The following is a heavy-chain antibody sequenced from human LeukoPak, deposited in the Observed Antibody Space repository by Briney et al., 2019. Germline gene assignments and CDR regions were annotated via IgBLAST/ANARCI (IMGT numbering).Heavy chain of an antibody. J-gene: IGHJ4*02. CDR1: GYTFTSYG. CDR2: INPNSGGT. V-gene: IGHV1-2*02. CDR3: ARVYPRTGANFDY. Sequence: ASVKVSCKASGYTFTSYGISWVRQAPGQGLEWMGWINPNSGGTNYAQKFQGRVTMTRDTSISTAYMELSRLRSDDTAVYYCARVYPRTGANFDYWGQGTLVTVSS. D-gene: IGHD1-14*01.